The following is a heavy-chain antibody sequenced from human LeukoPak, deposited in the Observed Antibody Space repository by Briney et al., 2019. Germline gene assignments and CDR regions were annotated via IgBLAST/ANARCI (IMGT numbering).Heavy chain of an antibody. D-gene: IGHD6-19*01. CDR1: GYTFTGYY. Sequence: ASVKVSCKASGYTFTGYYMHWVRQAPGQGLEWMGWINPNNGGTKFAQKFQGRVTMTRDTSISTAYMELTRPRSDDTAVYYCARDPAVAGKFDYWGQGNLVTVSS. CDR2: INPNNGGT. CDR3: ARDPAVAGKFDY. J-gene: IGHJ4*02. V-gene: IGHV1-2*02.